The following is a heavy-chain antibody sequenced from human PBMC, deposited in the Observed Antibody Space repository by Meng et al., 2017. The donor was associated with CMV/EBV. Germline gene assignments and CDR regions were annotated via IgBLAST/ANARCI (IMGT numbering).Heavy chain of an antibody. CDR3: ARGRGSFRKRQQLTFDY. J-gene: IGHJ4*02. CDR2: MNPNSGNT. V-gene: IGHV1-8*01. D-gene: IGHD6-13*01. CDR1: GYTFTSYD. Sequence: ASVKVSCKASGYTFTSYDINWVRQAAGQGLEWMGWMNPNSGNTGYAQKFQGRVTMTRNTSISTAYMELSSLRSEDTAVYYCARGRGSFRKRQQLTFDYWGQGTLDTVSS.